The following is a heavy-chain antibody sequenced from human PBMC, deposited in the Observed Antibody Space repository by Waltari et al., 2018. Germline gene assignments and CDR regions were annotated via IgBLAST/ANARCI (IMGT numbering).Heavy chain of an antibody. J-gene: IGHJ4*02. CDR3: ARDPSEGVQVTDY. V-gene: IGHV4-34*01. Sequence: QVQLQESGPGLLKPSETLSLTCAVYGGSFSGYYWSWIRQPPGKGLEWIGEINHSGSTNYNPSLKSRVTISVDTSKNQFSLKLSSVTAADTAVYYCARDPSEGVQVTDYWGQGTLVTDSS. CDR1: GGSFSGYY. D-gene: IGHD4-4*01. CDR2: INHSGST.